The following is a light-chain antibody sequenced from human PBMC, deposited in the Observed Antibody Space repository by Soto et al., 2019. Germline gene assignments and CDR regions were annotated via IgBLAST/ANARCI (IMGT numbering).Light chain of an antibody. CDR2: EVN. Sequence: QSALTQPASVSGSPGQSIAISCTGTSSNVGGYNFVSWYQQHPGKAPKLLIYEVNKRPSGVSNRFSGSKSDNTASLTISGLQAEDEADYYCCSYGGDRMFGGGTKLTVL. J-gene: IGLJ3*02. CDR1: SSNVGGYNF. CDR3: CSYGGDRM. V-gene: IGLV2-23*02.